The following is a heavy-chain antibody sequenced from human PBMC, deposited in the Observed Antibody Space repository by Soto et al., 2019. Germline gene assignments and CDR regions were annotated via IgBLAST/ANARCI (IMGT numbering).Heavy chain of an antibody. CDR1: GGSITNNNYY. CDR3: ARHRGDRSGWYSFDS. Sequence: SETLSLTCTVSGGSITNNNYYWGWIRQPPGKGLEWIGTIYYNGNTYYNPSLKSRITISVDTSSNKFSLKVSSVTAADTAVFYCARHRGDRSGWYSFDSWGQGTLVTVSS. J-gene: IGHJ5*01. CDR2: IYYNGNT. D-gene: IGHD6-19*01. V-gene: IGHV4-39*01.